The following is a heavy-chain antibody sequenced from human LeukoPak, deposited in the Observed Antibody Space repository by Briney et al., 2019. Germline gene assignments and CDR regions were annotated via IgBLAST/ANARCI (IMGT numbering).Heavy chain of an antibody. CDR2: INAGNGNT. D-gene: IGHD1-1*01. J-gene: IGHJ1*01. CDR1: GYTFTSYA. CDR3: ARVGTRGHECFQH. V-gene: IGHV1-3*01. Sequence: ASVKVSCKASGYTFTSYAMHWVRQAPGQRLEWMGWINAGNGNTKYSQKFQGRVTITRDTSASTAYMELSSLRSEDTAVYYCARVGTRGHECFQHWGQGTLVTVSS.